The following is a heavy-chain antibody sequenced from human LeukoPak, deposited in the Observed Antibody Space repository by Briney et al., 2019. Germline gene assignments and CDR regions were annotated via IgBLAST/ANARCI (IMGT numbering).Heavy chain of an antibody. CDR1: GYTFTSYD. Sequence: ASVKVSCKASGYTFTSYDINWVRQATGQGLEWMGWMNPNSGNTGYAQKFQGRVTMTRNTSISTAYMELSSLRSEDTAVYYCARPLTYYDFWSGYETYGTDVWGQGTTVTVSS. CDR2: MNPNSGNT. D-gene: IGHD3-3*01. CDR3: ARPLTYYDFWSGYETYGTDV. J-gene: IGHJ6*02. V-gene: IGHV1-8*01.